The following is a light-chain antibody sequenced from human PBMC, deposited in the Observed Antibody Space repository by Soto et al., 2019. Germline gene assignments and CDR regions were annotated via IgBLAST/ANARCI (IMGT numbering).Light chain of an antibody. V-gene: IGLV1-40*01. J-gene: IGLJ2*01. CDR3: QSYDSSLSGSV. Sequence: QTVLTQPPSVSGAPGQRVTISCTGSSSNIGAVYDVHWYQHLPGTAPKLLIYGNSNRPSGVPDRFSGSKSGTSASLAITGLQAEDEADYDCQSYDSSLSGSVFGGGTKLTVL. CDR1: SSNIGAVYD. CDR2: GNS.